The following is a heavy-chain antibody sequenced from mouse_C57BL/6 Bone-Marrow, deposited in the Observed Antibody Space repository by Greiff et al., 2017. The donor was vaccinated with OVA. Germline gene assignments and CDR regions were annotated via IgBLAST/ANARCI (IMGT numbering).Heavy chain of an antibody. CDR1: GFTFSSYG. CDR3: AGRRWNSYAVDY. J-gene: IGHJ4*01. Sequence: EVKLMESGGDLVKPGGSLKLSCAASGFTFSSYGMSWVRQTPDKRLEWVATISSGCSYTYYPDSVKGRFTITRDNAKNTLYLQMSSLTSEDTAMYYCAGRRWNSYAVDYWGRGTSVTVTS. V-gene: IGHV5-6*02. CDR2: ISSGCSYT.